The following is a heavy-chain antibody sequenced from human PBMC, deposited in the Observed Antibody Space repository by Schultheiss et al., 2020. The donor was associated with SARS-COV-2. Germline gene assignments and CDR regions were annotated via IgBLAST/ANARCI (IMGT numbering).Heavy chain of an antibody. J-gene: IGHJ6*02. CDR1: GGTFSSYA. Sequence: SVKVSCKASGGTFSSYAISWVRQAPGQGLEWMGGTITMFGTTYFAQKFQGRVTMTTDTSTSTAYMELRSLRSDDTAVYYCAREGVVVVAATSYYYYGMDVWGQGTTVTVSS. CDR2: TITMFGTT. D-gene: IGHD2-15*01. CDR3: AREGVVVVAATSYYYYGMDV. V-gene: IGHV1-69*05.